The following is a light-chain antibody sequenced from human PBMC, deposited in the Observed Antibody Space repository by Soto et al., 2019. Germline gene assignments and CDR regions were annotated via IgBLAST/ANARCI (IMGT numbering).Light chain of an antibody. CDR1: NSNIGRKY. Sequence: QSVLTQPPSASGTPGQRVSISCSGSNSNIGRKYVYWYQQLPGTAPKLLLYRNNQRPSGVPDRFSGSKSGTSASLAISGLRSEDEADYYCAAWDNNLGGPAFGGGTKVTVL. V-gene: IGLV1-47*01. CDR2: RNN. J-gene: IGLJ2*01. CDR3: AAWDNNLGGPA.